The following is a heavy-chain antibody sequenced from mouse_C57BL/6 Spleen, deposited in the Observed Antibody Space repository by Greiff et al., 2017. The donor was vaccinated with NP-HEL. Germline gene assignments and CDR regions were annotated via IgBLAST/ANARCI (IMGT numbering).Heavy chain of an antibody. J-gene: IGHJ4*01. V-gene: IGHV1-64*01. CDR3: ASYDGYWGYAMDY. CDR1: GYTFTSYW. Sequence: QVQLQQPGAELVKPGASVKLSCKASGYTFTSYWMHWVKQRPGQGLEWIGMIHPNSGSTNYNEKFKSKATLTVDKSSSTAYMQLSSLTSEDSAVYYCASYDGYWGYAMDYWGQGTSVTVSS. D-gene: IGHD2-3*01. CDR2: IHPNSGST.